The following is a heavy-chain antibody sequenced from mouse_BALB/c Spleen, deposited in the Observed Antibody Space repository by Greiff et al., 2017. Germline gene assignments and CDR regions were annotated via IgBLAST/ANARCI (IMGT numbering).Heavy chain of an antibody. J-gene: IGHJ3*01. V-gene: IGHV5-4*02. Sequence: EVMLVESGGGLVKPGGSLKLSCAASGFTFSDYYMYWVRQTPEKRLEWVATISDGGSYTYYPDSVKGRSTISRDNAKNNLYLQMSSLKSGDTAMYYCASPIYYGNSAWFAYWGQGTLVTVSA. CDR1: GFTFSDYY. D-gene: IGHD2-1*01. CDR2: ISDGGSYT. CDR3: ASPIYYGNSAWFAY.